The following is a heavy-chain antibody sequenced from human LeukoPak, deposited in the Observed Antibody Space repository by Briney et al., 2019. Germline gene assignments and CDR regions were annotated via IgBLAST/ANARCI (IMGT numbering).Heavy chain of an antibody. Sequence: SVKVSCKASGGTFSSYAISWVRQAPGQGLEWMGGIIPIFGTANYAQKFQGRVTITTDESTSTAYMELSSLRSEDTAVYYCARITYDSSGFDYWGQGTLVTVSS. CDR2: IIPIFGTA. V-gene: IGHV1-69*05. CDR1: GGTFSSYA. J-gene: IGHJ4*02. D-gene: IGHD3-22*01. CDR3: ARITYDSSGFDY.